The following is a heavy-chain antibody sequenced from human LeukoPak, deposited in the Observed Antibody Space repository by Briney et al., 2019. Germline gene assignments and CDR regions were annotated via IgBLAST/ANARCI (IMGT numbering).Heavy chain of an antibody. D-gene: IGHD3-10*01. Sequence: GGSLRLSCAASGFTFSDYYMSWIRQAPGKGLEGVSYISSSGSTIYYADSVKGRFTISRDNAKNSLYLQMNSLRAEDTAVYYCARTHYYGSGSYYNNNWFDPWGQGTPVTVSS. CDR2: ISSSGSTI. V-gene: IGHV3-11*01. CDR3: ARTHYYGSGSYYNNNWFDP. J-gene: IGHJ5*02. CDR1: GFTFSDYY.